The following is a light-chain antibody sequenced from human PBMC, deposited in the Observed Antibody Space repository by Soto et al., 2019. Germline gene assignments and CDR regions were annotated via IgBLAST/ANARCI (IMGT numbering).Light chain of an antibody. CDR1: QSVSSN. Sequence: EIVMTQSPATLSVSPGERATLSCSASQSVSSNLAWYQQKPGQAPRLLIYGASTRATGIPARFSGSGSGTEFTLTIGSLQSEDFAVYYCQQYNNWYTFGQGTKLEIK. J-gene: IGKJ2*01. V-gene: IGKV3-15*01. CDR2: GAS. CDR3: QQYNNWYT.